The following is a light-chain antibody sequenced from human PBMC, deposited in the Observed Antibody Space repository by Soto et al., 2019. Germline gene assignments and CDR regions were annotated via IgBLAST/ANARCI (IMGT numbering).Light chain of an antibody. J-gene: IGKJ3*01. CDR3: QQYYSYPPL. V-gene: IGKV1-8*01. CDR2: AAS. Sequence: AIRMTQSPSSLSASTGDRVTITCRASQGISSYLAWYQQKPGKAPKLLIYAASTLQSGVPSRFSGSGSGTDFTLTISCLQSEDFATYYCQQYYSYPPLFGPGTQVDIK. CDR1: QGISSY.